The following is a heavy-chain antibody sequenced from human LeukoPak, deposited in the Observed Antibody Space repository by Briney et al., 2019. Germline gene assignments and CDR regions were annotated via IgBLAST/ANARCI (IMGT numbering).Heavy chain of an antibody. D-gene: IGHD1-1*01. V-gene: IGHV3-53*01. CDR2: IYSGGKT. CDR1: GFTVSSNY. J-gene: IGHJ4*02. CDR3: ARDRVNWNDVGGLFDY. Sequence: GGSLRLSCAASGFTVSSNYMSWIRQAPGKGLEWVSLIYSGGKTSYADSVKGRFTISRDNSRNTLYLQMNSLSAEDTAVYYCARDRVNWNDVGGLFDYWGQGTLVTVSS.